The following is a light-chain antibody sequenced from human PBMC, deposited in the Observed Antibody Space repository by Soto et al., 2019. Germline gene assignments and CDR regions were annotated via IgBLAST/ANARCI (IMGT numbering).Light chain of an antibody. V-gene: IGKV1-5*03. J-gene: IGKJ1*01. Sequence: DMQMTQSPSSLSASVGDRVSITCRSSQNISNYLHWYQQRPGKAPKLLIYKASTLKSGVPSRFSGSGSGTEFTLTISSLQPDDFATYYCQHYNSYSEAFGQGTKVDIK. CDR1: QNISNY. CDR3: QHYNSYSEA. CDR2: KAS.